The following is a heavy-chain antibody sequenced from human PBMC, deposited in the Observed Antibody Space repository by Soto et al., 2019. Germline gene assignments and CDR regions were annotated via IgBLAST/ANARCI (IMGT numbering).Heavy chain of an antibody. Sequence: TLSLTCTVSVGSISSGDYYWSWIRQPPGKGLEWIGYIYYSGSTYYNPSLKSRVTISVDTSKNQFSLKLSSVTAADTAVYYCARGFSSSSIEDYYYYGMDVWGQGTTVTVSS. CDR1: VGSISSGDYY. CDR3: ARGFSSSSIEDYYYYGMDV. CDR2: IYYSGST. J-gene: IGHJ6*02. D-gene: IGHD6-6*01. V-gene: IGHV4-30-4*01.